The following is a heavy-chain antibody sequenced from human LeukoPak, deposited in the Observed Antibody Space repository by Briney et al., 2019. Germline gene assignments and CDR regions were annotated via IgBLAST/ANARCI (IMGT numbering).Heavy chain of an antibody. CDR3: AINYCSSTSCYTRYYFDY. J-gene: IGHJ4*02. Sequence: ASVKVSCKASGGTFSSYAISWVRQAPGQGLEWMGGIIPIFGTANYAQKFQGRVTITADESTSTAYMELSSLRSEDTAVYYCAINYCSSTSCYTRYYFDYWGQGTLVTVSS. CDR2: IIPIFGTA. D-gene: IGHD2-2*02. CDR1: GGTFSSYA. V-gene: IGHV1-69*13.